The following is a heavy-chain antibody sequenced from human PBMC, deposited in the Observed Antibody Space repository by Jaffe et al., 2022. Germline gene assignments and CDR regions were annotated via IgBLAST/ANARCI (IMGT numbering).Heavy chain of an antibody. V-gene: IGHV3-74*01. J-gene: IGHJ4*02. CDR2: AHGDGKSR. D-gene: IGHD1-1*01. CDR1: GLTFTKYW. CDR3: ATEPHERANSDAFDY. Sequence: EVQLVESGGGLVQPGGSLRLSCAASGLTFTKYWMHWVRQVPGKGLEWLSHAHGDGKSRFYADSVKGRFTISRDDASKTVYLQMNGLRAEDSAVYYCATEPHERANSDAFDYWGQGTLVTVSS.